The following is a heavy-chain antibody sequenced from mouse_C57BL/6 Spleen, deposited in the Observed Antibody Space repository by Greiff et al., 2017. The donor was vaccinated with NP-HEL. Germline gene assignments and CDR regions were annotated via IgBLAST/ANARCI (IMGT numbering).Heavy chain of an antibody. CDR3: ARWNGKRAMDY. CDR1: GFTFTDYY. D-gene: IGHD2-1*01. Sequence: EVMLVESGGGLVQPGGSLSLSCAASGFTFTDYYMSWVRQPPGKALEWLGFIRNKANGYTTEYSASVKGRFTISRDNSKSILYLQMNALRAEDSATYYCARWNGKRAMDYWGQGTSVTVSS. V-gene: IGHV7-3*01. J-gene: IGHJ4*01. CDR2: IRNKANGYTT.